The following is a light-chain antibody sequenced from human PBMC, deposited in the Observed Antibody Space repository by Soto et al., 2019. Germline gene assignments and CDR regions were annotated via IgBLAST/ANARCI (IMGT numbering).Light chain of an antibody. CDR1: QGIRSW. CDR2: AAS. V-gene: IGKV1-12*01. CDR3: QQANSFPLT. J-gene: IGKJ4*01. Sequence: DIQMTQSPSSVSAYVGDRVTMTCRASQGIRSWLDWYPRRXGKAPKXXIYAASRLQSGVLSLFSCSGAGTDCTRTISSLQHEDVSTDYCQQANSFPLTFGGGTKVDIK.